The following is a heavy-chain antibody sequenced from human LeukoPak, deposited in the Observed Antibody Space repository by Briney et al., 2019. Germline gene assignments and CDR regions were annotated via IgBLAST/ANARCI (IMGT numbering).Heavy chain of an antibody. Sequence: SGGSLRLSCAASGFTFSSYSMTWVRQAPGKGLEWVSSISSSSSYIYYADSVKGRFTISRDNAKNSLYLQMNSLRAEDTAVYYCARGGTFLRGFDIWGQGTMVTVSS. D-gene: IGHD2/OR15-2a*01. V-gene: IGHV3-21*01. CDR2: ISSSSSYI. CDR1: GFTFSSYS. CDR3: ARGGTFLRGFDI. J-gene: IGHJ3*02.